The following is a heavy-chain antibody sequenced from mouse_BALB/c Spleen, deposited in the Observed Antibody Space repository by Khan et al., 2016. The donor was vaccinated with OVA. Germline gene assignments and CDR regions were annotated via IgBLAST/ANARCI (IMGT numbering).Heavy chain of an antibody. V-gene: IGHV2-9*02. D-gene: IGHD1-1*01. Sequence: QVQLKQSGPGLVAPSQSLSITCTVSGFSLTSYGVHWVRQPPGKGLEWLGIIWAGGSTNYNSALMSRLSISKDNSKSQVFVKMISLQTDDTAMYYCARDHGNTYEYFEYWGKGTTLTVSS. CDR1: GFSLTSYG. CDR2: IWAGGST. J-gene: IGHJ2*01. CDR3: ARDHGNTYEYFEY.